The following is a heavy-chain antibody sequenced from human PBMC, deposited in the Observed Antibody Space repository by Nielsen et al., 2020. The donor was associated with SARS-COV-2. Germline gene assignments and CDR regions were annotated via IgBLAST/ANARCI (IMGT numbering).Heavy chain of an antibody. V-gene: IGHV1-69*13. CDR2: IIPIFGTA. D-gene: IGHD6-19*01. CDR1: GGTFSSYA. Sequence: SVKVSCKASGGTFSSYAISWVRQAPGQGLEWMGGIIPIFGTANYAQKFQGRVTITADESTSTAYMELSSLRSEDTAVYHCARGEGWLAPDAFDIWGQGTMVTVSS. J-gene: IGHJ3*02. CDR3: ARGEGWLAPDAFDI.